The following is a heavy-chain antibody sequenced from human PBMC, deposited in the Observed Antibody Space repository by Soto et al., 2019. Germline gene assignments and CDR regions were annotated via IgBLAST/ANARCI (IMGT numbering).Heavy chain of an antibody. D-gene: IGHD5-12*01. Sequence: QLHLAESGGGVVQPWKSLRLSCAASKFSFSNYGMHWVRQAPGKGLEWVALTTYDGSSTYYADSVKGRFTISRDNSKNMLYLQMSRLRIDDTAVYYCAKDWREGYDTEAYDIWGQGTEVTVSS. CDR2: TTYDGSST. J-gene: IGHJ3*02. V-gene: IGHV3-30*18. CDR1: KFSFSNYG. CDR3: AKDWREGYDTEAYDI.